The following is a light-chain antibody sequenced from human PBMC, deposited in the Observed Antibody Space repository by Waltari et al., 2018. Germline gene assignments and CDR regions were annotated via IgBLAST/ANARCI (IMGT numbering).Light chain of an antibody. CDR3: AAWDDSLSGPV. CDR2: RNN. V-gene: IGLV1-47*01. Sequence: QSVLTQSHSASGTPGQRVTISCSGSSSNIGSNYVYWYQQLPGTAPKLLIYRNNQRPSGVPDRFSGSKSGTSASLAISGLRSEDEADYYCAAWDDSLSGPVFGGGTKLTVL. CDR1: SSNIGSNY. J-gene: IGLJ2*01.